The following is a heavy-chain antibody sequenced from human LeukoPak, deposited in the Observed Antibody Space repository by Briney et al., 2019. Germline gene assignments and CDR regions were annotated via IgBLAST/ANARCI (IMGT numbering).Heavy chain of an antibody. CDR1: GGSFSGYY. CDR3: ARGFYYYDSSGSYHYFDY. V-gene: IGHV4-34*01. CDR2: INHSGST. J-gene: IGHJ4*02. D-gene: IGHD3-22*01. Sequence: SETLSLTCAVYGGSFSGYYWSWIRQPPGKGLEWIGEINHSGSTIYNPSLKSRVTISVDTSKNQFSLKLSSVTAADTAVYYCARGFYYYDSSGSYHYFDYWGQGTLVTVSS.